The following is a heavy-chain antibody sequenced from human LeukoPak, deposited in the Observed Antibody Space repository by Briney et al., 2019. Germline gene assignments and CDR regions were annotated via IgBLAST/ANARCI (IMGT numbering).Heavy chain of an antibody. V-gene: IGHV3-30*01. CDR2: ISYDGSNK. CDR3: ARDNLSVGENSSSPIGLYYFDY. D-gene: IGHD6-6*01. CDR1: GFTFSSYG. J-gene: IGHJ4*02. Sequence: GRSLRLSCAASGFTFSSYGMHWVRQAPGKGLEWVAVISYDGSNKYYADSVKGRFTISRDNSKNTLYLQMNSLRAEDTAVYYCARDNLSVGENSSSPIGLYYFDYWDQGTLVTVSS.